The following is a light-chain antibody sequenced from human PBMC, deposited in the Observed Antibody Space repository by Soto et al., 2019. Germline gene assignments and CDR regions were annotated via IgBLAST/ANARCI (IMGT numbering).Light chain of an antibody. CDR2: GAS. J-gene: IGKJ1*01. V-gene: IGKV1-5*01. CDR1: QSIRHY. Sequence: IQMTQSPPTLSASVEDRITITCRASQSIRHYLAWYQQMPGKAPKLLIYGASTLQSGVPSRFSGGGSGTEFTLTIRSLQPDDFGTYFCQHHNSYSQTFGQGTKVDIK. CDR3: QHHNSYSQT.